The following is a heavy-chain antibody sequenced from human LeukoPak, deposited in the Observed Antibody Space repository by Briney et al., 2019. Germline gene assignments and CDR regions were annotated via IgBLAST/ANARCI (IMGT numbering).Heavy chain of an antibody. CDR1: GYIFASYW. D-gene: IGHD2-15*01. Sequence: GASLKISCQGSGYIFASYWIGWVRQLPGKGLEWMGIIYPGDSDTRYSPSFQGQVTISADKSISTAYLQWSSLKASDTAMYYCASTPRGYCSGGSCYSLYYFDYWGQGTLVTVSS. CDR2: IYPGDSDT. V-gene: IGHV5-51*01. J-gene: IGHJ4*02. CDR3: ASTPRGYCSGGSCYSLYYFDY.